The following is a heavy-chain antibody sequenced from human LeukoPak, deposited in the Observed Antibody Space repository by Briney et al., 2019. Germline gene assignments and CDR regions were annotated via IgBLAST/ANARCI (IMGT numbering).Heavy chain of an antibody. Sequence: GGSLRLSCAASGFTFSSYAMHWVRQAPGRGLEWVAVMSYDGSNKYYGDSVKGRFTISRDTSKNTLYLQMNSLRAEDTAVYYRTRRLDDWGQGTLVTVSS. J-gene: IGHJ4*02. CDR3: TRRLDD. CDR1: GFTFSSYA. CDR2: MSYDGSNK. V-gene: IGHV3-30*04. D-gene: IGHD3-16*01.